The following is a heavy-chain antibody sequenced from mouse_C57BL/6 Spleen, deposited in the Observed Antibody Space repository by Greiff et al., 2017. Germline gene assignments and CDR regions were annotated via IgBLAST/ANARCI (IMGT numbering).Heavy chain of an antibody. Sequence: EVQVVESGGGLVQSGRSLRLSCATSGFTFSDFYMEWVRQAPGKGLEWIAASSNKANDYTTEYSASVKGRFIVSRDTSQSILYLQMNALRAEDTAIYYCARAPYYYGAMDYWGQGTSVTVSS. CDR2: SSNKANDYTT. V-gene: IGHV7-1*01. CDR3: ARAPYYYGAMDY. D-gene: IGHD1-1*01. J-gene: IGHJ4*01. CDR1: GFTFSDFY.